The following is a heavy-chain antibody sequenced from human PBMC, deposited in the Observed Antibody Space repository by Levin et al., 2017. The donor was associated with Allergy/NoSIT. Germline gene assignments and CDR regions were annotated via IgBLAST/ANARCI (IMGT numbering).Heavy chain of an antibody. CDR3: AREVSGMKDNAFDV. V-gene: IGHV4-31*03. J-gene: IGHJ3*01. CDR2: VFYSGTT. CDR1: GGPVRSSAYF. D-gene: IGHD1-14*01. Sequence: SQTLSLTCTVSGGPVRSSAYFWSWIRQHPGKGLEWVGHVFYSGTTNYNPSLESRVSISVDTAKNQFSLRLTSVSAADTALYFCAREVSGMKDNAFDVWGQGTLVSVSS.